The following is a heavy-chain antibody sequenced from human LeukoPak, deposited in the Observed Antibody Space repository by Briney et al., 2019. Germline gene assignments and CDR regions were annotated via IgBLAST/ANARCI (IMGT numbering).Heavy chain of an antibody. V-gene: IGHV4-39*01. D-gene: IGHD3-16*01. J-gene: IGHJ4*02. Sequence: SETLSLTCTVSGGSISSSSYYWGWIRQPPGKGLEWIGSIYYSGSTYYNPSLKSRVTISVNTSKDQFSLNLSSVTAADTAVYYCANSGITFGGYFDYWGQGTLVTVSS. CDR1: GGSISSSSYY. CDR2: IYYSGST. CDR3: ANSGITFGGYFDY.